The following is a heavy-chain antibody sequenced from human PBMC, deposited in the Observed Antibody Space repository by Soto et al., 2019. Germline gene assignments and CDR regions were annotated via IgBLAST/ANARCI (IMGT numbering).Heavy chain of an antibody. J-gene: IGHJ4*02. CDR1: GFSIGSNNW. CDR3: ARKERKPAAIWN. D-gene: IGHD2-2*01. V-gene: IGHV4-28*01. CDR2: IHYSGTT. Sequence: QVHLQESGPGLVRPSDTLSLTCAVSGFSIGSNNWWGWIRQPPGKGLEWIGNIHYSGTTQFNPSRKSQVTMSIGGAGNQLSLRLSSVTAADTAVYYCARKERKPAAIWNWGQGSLVTVSS.